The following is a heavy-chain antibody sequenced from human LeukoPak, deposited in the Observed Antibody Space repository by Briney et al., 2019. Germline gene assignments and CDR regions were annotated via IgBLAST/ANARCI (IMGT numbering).Heavy chain of an antibody. V-gene: IGHV4-59*01. CDR1: GGSITSYY. Sequence: SETLSLTCTASGGSITSYYWTWIRQPPGQGLQWVGYIYHSGTTTYNPSLKSRVSISVDRSKNQFSLKLSSVTTADTAVYYCAQKAPYSPGYSQHWGQGTLVTVSS. CDR3: AQKAPYSPGYSQH. J-gene: IGHJ1*01. D-gene: IGHD2-15*01. CDR2: IYHSGTT.